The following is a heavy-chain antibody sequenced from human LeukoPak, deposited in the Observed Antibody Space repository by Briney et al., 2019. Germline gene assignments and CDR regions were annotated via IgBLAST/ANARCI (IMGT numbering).Heavy chain of an antibody. CDR2: IYPGDSDT. CDR1: GSTFTSYW. Sequence: GESLQISCQGSGSTFTSYWIGWVRRLPGKGLEWMGIIYPGDSDTTYSPSFQGQVTISADKSISTAYLQWSSLKASDTAMYYCARAHDENWFDPWGQGTLVTVSS. D-gene: IGHD1-1*01. CDR3: ARAHDENWFDP. V-gene: IGHV5-51*01. J-gene: IGHJ5*02.